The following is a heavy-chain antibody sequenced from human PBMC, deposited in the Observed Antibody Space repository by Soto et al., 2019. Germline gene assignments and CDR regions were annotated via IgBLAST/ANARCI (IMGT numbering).Heavy chain of an antibody. D-gene: IGHD3-22*01. CDR1: GYTFTNYA. V-gene: IGHV1-3*01. CDR2: INAGNGNT. CDR3: VRGLRDSRVKEYFRH. Sequence: VASVKVSCKASGYTFTNYATHWVRQAPGQRLEWMGWINAGNGNTKYSQKFQGRVTLTRNTSINTAYMELFSLRSEDTAVYYCVRGLRDSRVKEYFRHWGQGTLVTVSS. J-gene: IGHJ1*01.